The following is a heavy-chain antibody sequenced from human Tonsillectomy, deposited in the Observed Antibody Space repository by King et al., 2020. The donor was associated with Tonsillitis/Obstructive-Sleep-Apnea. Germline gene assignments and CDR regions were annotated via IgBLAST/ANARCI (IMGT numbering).Heavy chain of an antibody. J-gene: IGHJ6*03. CDR1: GFTFSNAW. CDR2: IKSNTDAGTP. CDR3: TTHLTPTDYYSYYYIDV. Sequence: EVQLVESGGGLVKPGGSLRLSCAASGFTFSNAWMSWVRQAPGKGLEWVGRIKSNTDAGTPDYAAPVKGRFTISRDDSKKTLYLQMNSLKTEDTAVYYCTTHLTPTDYYSYYYIDVWGKGTTVTVSS. V-gene: IGHV3-15*01.